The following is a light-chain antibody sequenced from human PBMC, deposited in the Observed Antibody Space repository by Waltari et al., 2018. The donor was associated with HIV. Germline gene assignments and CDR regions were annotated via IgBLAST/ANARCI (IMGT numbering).Light chain of an antibody. Sequence: SFELSQPPSVSVAPGQTATLACVGNNLQTKDVHWYRQKSGQAPVAGIHDDTDRPSGITNRISGSNSGDTATLIIRSVEVDDEADYYCQVWDTSSYWVFGGGTKLTVL. CDR1: NLQTKD. CDR3: QVWDTSSYWV. V-gene: IGLV3-21*02. J-gene: IGLJ3*02. CDR2: DDT.